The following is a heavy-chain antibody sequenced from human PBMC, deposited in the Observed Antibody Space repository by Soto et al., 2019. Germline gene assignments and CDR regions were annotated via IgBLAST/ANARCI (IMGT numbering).Heavy chain of an antibody. Sequence: PSGTLSLTCTVSGGSISSGGYYWSWIRQHPGKGLEWIGYIYYSGSTYYNPSLKSRVTISVDTSKNQFSLKLSSVTAADTAVYYCARDPQYCSSTSCYDYGMDVWGQGTTVTVSS. CDR3: ARDPQYCSSTSCYDYGMDV. D-gene: IGHD2-2*01. CDR2: IYYSGST. V-gene: IGHV4-31*03. CDR1: GGSISSGGYY. J-gene: IGHJ6*02.